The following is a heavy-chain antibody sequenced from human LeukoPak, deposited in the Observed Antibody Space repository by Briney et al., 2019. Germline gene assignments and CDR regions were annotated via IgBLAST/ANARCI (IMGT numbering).Heavy chain of an antibody. CDR3: ARASDGRHYFDY. J-gene: IGHJ4*02. Sequence: GGSLRLSCAASGFTFSGYWMTWVRQAPGKGLEWVANIKQDGSEKYYVDSVKGRFTISRDNAKNSLYLQMNSLRAEDTAVYYCARASDGRHYFDYWGQGTLVTVSS. CDR2: IKQDGSEK. CDR1: GFTFSGYW. V-gene: IGHV3-7*01. D-gene: IGHD5-24*01.